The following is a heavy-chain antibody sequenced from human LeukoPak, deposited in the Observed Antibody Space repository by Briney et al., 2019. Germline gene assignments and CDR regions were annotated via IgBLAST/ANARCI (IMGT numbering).Heavy chain of an antibody. V-gene: IGHV3-48*03. D-gene: IGHD4-17*01. Sequence: QTGGSLRLSCAASGFTFSSFEMNWVRQAPGKGLEWVSYISSSGRTINYGDSVKGRFTISRDNAKNSLYLQMNSLRAEDTAVYYCARDRSTVTSNDAFDIWGQGTMVTASS. J-gene: IGHJ3*02. CDR1: GFTFSSFE. CDR3: ARDRSTVTSNDAFDI. CDR2: ISSSGRTI.